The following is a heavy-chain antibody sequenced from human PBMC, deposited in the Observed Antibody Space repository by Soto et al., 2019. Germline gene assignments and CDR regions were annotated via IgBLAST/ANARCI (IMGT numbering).Heavy chain of an antibody. D-gene: IGHD6-6*01. V-gene: IGHV1-69*02. J-gene: IGHJ4*02. CDR2: IIPILGIA. CDR3: ARATLQRYSSPSPFDY. CDR1: GGTFSSYT. Sequence: QVQLVQSGAEVKKPGSSVKVSCKASGGTFSSYTISWVRQAPGQGLEWMGRIIPILGIANYAQKFQGRVTITADKSTSTAYMELSSLRSEDTAVYYCARATLQRYSSPSPFDYWGQGTLVTVSS.